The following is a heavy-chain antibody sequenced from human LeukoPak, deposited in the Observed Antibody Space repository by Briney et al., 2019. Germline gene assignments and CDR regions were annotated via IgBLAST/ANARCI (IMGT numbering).Heavy chain of an antibody. D-gene: IGHD3-10*01. J-gene: IGHJ4*02. CDR2: IKQDGSEK. CDR1: GFTFSNYW. Sequence: GGSLRLSCAASGFTFSNYWMRWVRQAPGKGLEWVANIKQDGSEKYYVDSVKGRFTISRDNAKNSLYLQMNSLRAEDTAVYYCARDRHYGSGSYKYWGQGTLVTVSS. CDR3: ARDRHYGSGSYKY. V-gene: IGHV3-7*01.